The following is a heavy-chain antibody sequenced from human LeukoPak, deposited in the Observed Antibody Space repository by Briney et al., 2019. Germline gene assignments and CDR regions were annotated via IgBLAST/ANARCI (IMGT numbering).Heavy chain of an antibody. CDR1: GFTFSSYA. CDR3: AKYCGGDCFRNFDS. CDR2: IGPSGGDI. D-gene: IGHD2-21*02. J-gene: IGHJ4*02. Sequence: GGSLRLSCAASGFTFSSYAMTWVRQAPGRGLEWVTVIGPSGGDIIYADSVKGRFTISRDNSANTLYLQMNSLGAEDTAVYYCAKYCGGDCFRNFDSWGQGTLVTVSS. V-gene: IGHV3-23*01.